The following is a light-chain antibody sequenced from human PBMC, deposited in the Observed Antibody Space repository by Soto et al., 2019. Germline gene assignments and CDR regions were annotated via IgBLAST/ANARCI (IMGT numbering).Light chain of an antibody. J-gene: IGKJ4*01. CDR2: DAT. CDR1: QSVSSF. V-gene: IGKV3-11*01. CDR3: QQRSNWLT. Sequence: EIVLTQSPATLSLSPGERATLSCRASQSVSSFLAWYQHKPGQAPRLLIYDATNRATGIPARFSGSGSGTDFTLTISSLEPEDFAFYYCQQRSNWLTFGGGTKVEI.